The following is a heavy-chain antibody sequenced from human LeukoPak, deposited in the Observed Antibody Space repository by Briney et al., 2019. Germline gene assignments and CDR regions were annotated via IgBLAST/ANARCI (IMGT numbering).Heavy chain of an antibody. D-gene: IGHD3-10*01. CDR3: ARAGGDYYYGMDV. CDR1: GLTFSSHW. Sequence: GGSLRLSCAASGLTFSSHWMHWVRQAPGKGLVWVSRITNDGSSTTYADSVKGRFTISRDNAKNMLYLQVNSLRAEDTAVYYCARAGGDYYYGMDVWGQGTTVTVSS. CDR2: ITNDGSST. V-gene: IGHV3-74*01. J-gene: IGHJ6*02.